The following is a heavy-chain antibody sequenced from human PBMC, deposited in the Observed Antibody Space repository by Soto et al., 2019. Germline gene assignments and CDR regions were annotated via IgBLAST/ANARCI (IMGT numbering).Heavy chain of an antibody. CDR1: GFTFSSYA. D-gene: IGHD4-17*01. V-gene: IGHV3-30-3*01. Sequence: QVQLVESGGGVVQPGRSLRLSCAASGFTFSSYAMHWVRQAPGKGLEWVAVISYDGSNKYYADSVKGRFTISSDNSKNTLYLQMNSLRAEDTAVYYCARDPGSPKDYGDYTDYWGQGTLVTVSS. CDR2: ISYDGSNK. J-gene: IGHJ4*02. CDR3: ARDPGSPKDYGDYTDY.